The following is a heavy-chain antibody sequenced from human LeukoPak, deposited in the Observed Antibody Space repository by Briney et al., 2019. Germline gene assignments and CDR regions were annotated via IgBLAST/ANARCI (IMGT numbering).Heavy chain of an antibody. D-gene: IGHD3-10*01. CDR3: ATLTRGYYYDSGSYNY. CDR2: INHSGST. Sequence: SETLSLTCAVYGGSFSGYYWSWIRQPPGKGLEWIGEINHSGSTNYNPSLKSRVTISVDTSKNQFSLKLSSVTAADTAVYYCATLTRGYYYDSGSYNYWGQGTLVTVSS. V-gene: IGHV4-34*01. J-gene: IGHJ4*02. CDR1: GGSFSGYY.